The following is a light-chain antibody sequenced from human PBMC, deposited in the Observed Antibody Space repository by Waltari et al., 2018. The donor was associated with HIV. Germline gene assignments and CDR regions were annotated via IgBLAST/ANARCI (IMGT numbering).Light chain of an antibody. Sequence: EIVMTQSPATLSVSPGERATLSCRASQSVSSNLAWYQQKPGQAPRLLIYGASTRATDIPVRFSGSGSGTEFTLTISSLQSEDFAVCYCQQYNNWPRTFGQGTKVEIK. J-gene: IGKJ1*01. CDR3: QQYNNWPRT. CDR2: GAS. V-gene: IGKV3-15*01. CDR1: QSVSSN.